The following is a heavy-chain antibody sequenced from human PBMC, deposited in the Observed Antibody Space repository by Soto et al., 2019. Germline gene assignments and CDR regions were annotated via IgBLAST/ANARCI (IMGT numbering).Heavy chain of an antibody. D-gene: IGHD3-22*01. V-gene: IGHV1-18*01. CDR1: GYTFTSYG. CDR3: ARSPTYYYDSSGLLSAFDI. Sequence: ASVKVSCKASGYTFTSYGISWVRQAPGQGLEWMGWISAYNGNTNYAQKLQGRVTMTTDTSTSTAYMELRSLRSDDTAVYYCARSPTYYYDSSGLLSAFDIWGQGTMVTVPS. J-gene: IGHJ3*02. CDR2: ISAYNGNT.